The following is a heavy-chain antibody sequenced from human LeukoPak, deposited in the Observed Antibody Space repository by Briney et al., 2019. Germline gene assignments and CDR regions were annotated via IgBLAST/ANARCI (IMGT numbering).Heavy chain of an antibody. CDR3: ARTPKGDDSSGYPPEYFQH. J-gene: IGHJ1*01. CDR2: FDPEDGET. Sequence: GASVKVSCKVSGYTLTELSMHWVRQAPGKGLEWMGGFDPEDGETIYAQKFQGRVTMTEDTSTDTAYMELSSLRSEDTAVYYCARTPKGDDSSGYPPEYFQHWGQGTLVTVSS. CDR1: GYTLTELS. D-gene: IGHD3-22*01. V-gene: IGHV1-24*01.